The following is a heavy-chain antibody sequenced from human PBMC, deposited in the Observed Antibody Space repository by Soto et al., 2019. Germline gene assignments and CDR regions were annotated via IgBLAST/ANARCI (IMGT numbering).Heavy chain of an antibody. CDR2: IYYSGST. CDR1: GGSISSGGYF. J-gene: IGHJ6*02. Sequence: QVQLQESGPGLVKPSQTLSLTCTVSGGSISSGGYFWSWIRQHPGKVLEWIGFIYYSGSTFYNPSLKIRVTISVDPSKNQFSLKLSSVTAADTAVYYCAREGAAPYYYYGMDVWGQGTTVTVSS. V-gene: IGHV4-31*03. CDR3: AREGAAPYYYYGMDV. D-gene: IGHD6-6*01.